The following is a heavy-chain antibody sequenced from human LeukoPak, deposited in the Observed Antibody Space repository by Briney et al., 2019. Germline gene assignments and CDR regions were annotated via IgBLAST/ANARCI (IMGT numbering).Heavy chain of an antibody. Sequence: SETLSLTCSVSGGSVSSSSYYWGWIRQPPGKGLEWIGSIYYSGSTYYNPSLKSRVTISVDTSKNQFSLKLSSVTAADTAVYYCARDWGESGIWFGEYPTSWGQGTLVTVSS. J-gene: IGHJ5*02. CDR1: GGSVSSSSYY. CDR3: ARDWGESGIWFGEYPTS. CDR2: IYYSGST. V-gene: IGHV4-39*07. D-gene: IGHD3-10*01.